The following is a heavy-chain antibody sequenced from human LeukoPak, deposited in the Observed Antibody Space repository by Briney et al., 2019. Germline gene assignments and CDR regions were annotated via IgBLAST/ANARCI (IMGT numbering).Heavy chain of an antibody. CDR1: GFTFSDYY. D-gene: IGHD3-3*01. Sequence: GGSLRLSCAASGFTFSDYYMSWIRQAPGKGLEWVSYISSSGSTIYYADSVKGRFTISRDNAKNSLYLQMNSLRAEDTAVYYCAKEIAYYDFWSGYPYYYYGMDVWGQGTTVTVSS. CDR2: ISSSGSTI. V-gene: IGHV3-11*01. J-gene: IGHJ6*02. CDR3: AKEIAYYDFWSGYPYYYYGMDV.